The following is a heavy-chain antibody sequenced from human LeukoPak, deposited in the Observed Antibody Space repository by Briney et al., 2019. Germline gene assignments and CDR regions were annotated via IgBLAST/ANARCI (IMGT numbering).Heavy chain of an antibody. CDR3: ARQYDYDSSGYYWPFDY. D-gene: IGHD3-22*01. Sequence: ASVKVSCKASGYTFTSYDINWVRQATGQGLEWMGWMNPNSGNTNYAQKLQGRVTMTTDTSTSTAYMELRSLRSDDTAVYYCARQYDYDSSGYYWPFDYWGQGTLVTVSS. CDR1: GYTFTSYD. V-gene: IGHV1-18*01. J-gene: IGHJ4*02. CDR2: MNPNSGNT.